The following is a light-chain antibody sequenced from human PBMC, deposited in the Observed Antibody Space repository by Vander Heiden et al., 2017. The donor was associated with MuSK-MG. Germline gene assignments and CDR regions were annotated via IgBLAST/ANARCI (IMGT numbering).Light chain of an antibody. CDR1: SSNIGAGYA. CDR2: GNN. Sequence: QSVLTQPPSVSGAPGQRVTISCTGSSSNIGAGYAVYWYQRLPGTAPNVLIYGNNNRPPGVPDRFSGSKSGTSASLAITGLQAEDEADYYCQSFDRSLSGSVFGGGTKLTVL. CDR3: QSFDRSLSGSV. J-gene: IGLJ3*02. V-gene: IGLV1-40*01.